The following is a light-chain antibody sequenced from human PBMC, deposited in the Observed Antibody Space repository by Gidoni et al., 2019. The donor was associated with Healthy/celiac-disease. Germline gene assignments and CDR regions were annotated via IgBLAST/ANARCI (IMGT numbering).Light chain of an antibody. CDR2: KAS. CDR3: QQYNSYPWM. Sequence: DIQMTQSPSTLSASVGDRVTITCRASQSISSWLAWYQQKPGKAPKLLIYKASSLESGVPSRFSGSGSGTEFTLTISSLQPDDFATYYCQQYNSYPWMFGQGTKVEXK. J-gene: IGKJ1*01. V-gene: IGKV1-5*03. CDR1: QSISSW.